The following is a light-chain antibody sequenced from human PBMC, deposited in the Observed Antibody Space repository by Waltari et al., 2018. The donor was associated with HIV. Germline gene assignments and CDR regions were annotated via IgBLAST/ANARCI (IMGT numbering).Light chain of an antibody. CDR3: QAWDRGIVV. CDR2: QDM. CDR1: NLGVKY. V-gene: IGLV3-1*01. Sequence: SYELTQPPSVSVSPGQTASITCSGDNLGVKYVCWYQQRAGQSPALVIYQDMKRPSGIPERFSGSNSGSIATLIITGTQALDEADYYCQAWDRGIVVFGGGTKLTVL. J-gene: IGLJ2*01.